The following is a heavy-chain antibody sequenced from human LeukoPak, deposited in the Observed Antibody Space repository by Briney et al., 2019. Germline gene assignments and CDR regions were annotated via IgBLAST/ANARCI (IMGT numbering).Heavy chain of an antibody. CDR3: AKFALRYCSGGSCHPFDY. J-gene: IGHJ4*02. D-gene: IGHD2-15*01. V-gene: IGHV3-23*01. CDR2: ISGSGGST. CDR1: GFTFSSYA. Sequence: GGSLRLSCAASGFTFSSYAMSWVRQAPGKGLEWVSAISGSGGSTYYADSVKGRFIISRDNSKNTLYLQMNSLRAEDTAVYYCAKFALRYCSGGSCHPFDYWGQGTLVTVSS.